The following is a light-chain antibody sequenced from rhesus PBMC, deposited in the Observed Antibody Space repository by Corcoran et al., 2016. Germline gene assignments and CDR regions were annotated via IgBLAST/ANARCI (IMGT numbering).Light chain of an antibody. CDR3: MQGIQLPLT. V-gene: IGKV2-90*01. CDR1: QSLLHSGGKTS. J-gene: IGKJ4*01. Sequence: DIVMTQTPLSLPVTPGEPASISCRSSQSLLHSGGKTSLYWYLQKPGQSPQLLIHEVSTRASGVPDRFSGSGSGNDFTLKISRVEAEDVGVYYCMQGIQLPLTFGGGTKVEIK. CDR2: EVS.